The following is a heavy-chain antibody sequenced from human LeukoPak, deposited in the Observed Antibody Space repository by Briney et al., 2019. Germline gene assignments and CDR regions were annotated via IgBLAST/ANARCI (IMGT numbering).Heavy chain of an antibody. Sequence: GASVKVSCKVSGYTLTELSMHWVRQAPGKGLEWMGGFDPEDGETIYAQKFQGRVTMTEDTSTDTAYMELSSLRSEDTAVYYCATGPRIAVAGTYYYYYGMDVWGQGTTVTVSS. CDR1: GYTLTELS. CDR2: FDPEDGET. D-gene: IGHD6-19*01. CDR3: ATGPRIAVAGTYYYYYGMDV. V-gene: IGHV1-24*01. J-gene: IGHJ6*02.